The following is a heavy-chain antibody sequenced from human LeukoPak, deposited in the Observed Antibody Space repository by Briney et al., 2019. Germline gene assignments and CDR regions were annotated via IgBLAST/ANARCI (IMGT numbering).Heavy chain of an antibody. D-gene: IGHD3-9*01. V-gene: IGHV3-23*01. CDR1: GFTFSSYA. Sequence: PGGSLRLSCAASGFTFSSYAMSWVRQAPGKGLEWVSAISGSGGSTYYADSVKGRFTISRDNSKNTLYLQMNSLRAEDTAVYYCAKGTRGLRHFDWVPHYWGQGTLVTVSS. CDR3: AKGTRGLRHFDWVPHY. J-gene: IGHJ4*02. CDR2: ISGSGGST.